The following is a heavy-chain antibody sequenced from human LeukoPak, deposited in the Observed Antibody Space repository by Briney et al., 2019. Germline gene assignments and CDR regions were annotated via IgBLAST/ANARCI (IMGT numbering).Heavy chain of an antibody. CDR2: ISSSSSYI. V-gene: IGHV3-21*01. D-gene: IGHD2-2*01. CDR3: ARDGCSSTSCRHYYYYYYMDV. J-gene: IGHJ6*03. Sequence: GGSLRLSCAASGFTFSSYSMNWVRQAPGKGLEWVSSISSSSSYIYYADSVKGRFTISRDNAKNSLYLQMNSLRAEDTAVYYCARDGCSSTSCRHYYYYYYMDVWGKGTTVTVSS. CDR1: GFTFSSYS.